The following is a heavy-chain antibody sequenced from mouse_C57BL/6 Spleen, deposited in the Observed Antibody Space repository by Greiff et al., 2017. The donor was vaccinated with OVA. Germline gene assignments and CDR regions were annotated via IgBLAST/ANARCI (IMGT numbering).Heavy chain of an antibody. V-gene: IGHV3-6*01. CDR1: GYSITSGYY. CDR3: ARGWPFAY. CDR2: ISYDGSN. D-gene: IGHD2-3*01. Sequence: DVKLQESGPGLVKPSQSLSLTCSVTGYSITSGYYWNWIRQFPGNKLEWMGYISYDGSNNYNPSLKNRISITRDTSKNQFFLKLNSVTTEDTATYYCARGWPFAYWGQGTLVTVSA. J-gene: IGHJ3*01.